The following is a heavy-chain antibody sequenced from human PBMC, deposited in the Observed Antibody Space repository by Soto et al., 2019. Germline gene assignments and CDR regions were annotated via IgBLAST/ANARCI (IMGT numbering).Heavy chain of an antibody. CDR3: ARGWGYDSNDYYYAY. Sequence: QVQLVQAGAEVRKPGSSVKVSCKASGGTFSSHAISWVRQSPGQGLEGMGGIIPIFGTANHAQKFQGRVTIIADESTSTVYMELSSLRSEDTAMYYCARGWGYDSNDYYYAYWGEGTLVIVSS. D-gene: IGHD3-22*01. J-gene: IGHJ4*02. CDR2: IIPIFGTA. CDR1: GGTFSSHA. V-gene: IGHV1-69*01.